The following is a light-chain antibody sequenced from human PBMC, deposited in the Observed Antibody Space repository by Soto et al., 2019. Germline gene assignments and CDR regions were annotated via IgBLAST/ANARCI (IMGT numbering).Light chain of an antibody. J-gene: IGKJ4*01. CDR1: QDISSW. Sequence: DIPMTQSPSFVSASVGDRVTITCRASQDISSWLAWYQQQPGKAPKLLIYAASSLPSGVPSRFSGSGSGTDFALTISSLQPEDFATYYCQQANSFPLTFGGGTKVEIK. V-gene: IGKV1-12*01. CDR3: QQANSFPLT. CDR2: AAS.